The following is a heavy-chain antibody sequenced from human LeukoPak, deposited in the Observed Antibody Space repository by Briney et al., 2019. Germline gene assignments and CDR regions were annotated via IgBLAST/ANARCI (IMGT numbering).Heavy chain of an antibody. CDR2: IIPILGTA. D-gene: IGHD2-21*02. CDR1: GGTFSSYA. J-gene: IGHJ6*03. Sequence: SVKVSCKAAGGTFSSYAISWVRQAPGQGLEWMGGIIPILGTANYAQKFQGRVTITTDESTSTAYMELSSLRSEDTAVYYCARALYCGGDCYSGGFCYYYYYMDVWGKGTTVTVSS. V-gene: IGHV1-69*05. CDR3: ARALYCGGDCYSGGFCYYYYYMDV.